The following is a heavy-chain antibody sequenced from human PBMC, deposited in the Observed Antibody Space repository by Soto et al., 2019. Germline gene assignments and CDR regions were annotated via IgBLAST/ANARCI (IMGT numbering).Heavy chain of an antibody. CDR2: ISGFNGQT. CDR1: GNTFASHG. J-gene: IGHJ4*02. D-gene: IGHD3-10*01. CDR3: ARVDPRGVAVVRDY. Sequence: ASVKVSCKASGNTFASHGFSWVRQAPGQGLEWMGWISGFNGQTNYALKFQGRVTLTTDTSTSTAYMELRSLRSDDTAVYFCARVDPRGVAVVRDYWGPGTRVTVSS. V-gene: IGHV1-18*01.